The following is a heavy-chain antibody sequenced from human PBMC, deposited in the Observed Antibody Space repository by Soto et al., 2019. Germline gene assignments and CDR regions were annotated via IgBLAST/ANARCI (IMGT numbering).Heavy chain of an antibody. V-gene: IGHV1-2*02. CDR2: INPNRGGT. CDR3: ARVKPITYYYDRSGSAGDAFDI. D-gene: IGHD3-22*01. Sequence: GSSVKVSCKASGYTFTGYYMHWVRQAPGQGLEWMGWINPNRGGTNYAQKCQGRVTMTRDTSISTAYMEMSRLRSDDPAVYYCARVKPITYYYDRSGSAGDAFDIWGQGTMVT. CDR1: GYTFTGYY. J-gene: IGHJ3*02.